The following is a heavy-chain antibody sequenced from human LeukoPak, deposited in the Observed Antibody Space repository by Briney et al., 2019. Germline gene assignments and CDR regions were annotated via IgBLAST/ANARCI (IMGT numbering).Heavy chain of an antibody. V-gene: IGHV5-51*01. D-gene: IGHD2-15*01. CDR2: IYPGDSDT. CDR1: GYSFTSYW. J-gene: IGHJ4*02. Sequence: GESLKISCKGSGYSFTSYWIGWVRQMPGKGLEWMGIIYPGDSDTRYSPSFPGQVTISADKSISTAYLQWSSLKASDTAMYYCARLRYCSGGSCPDPYYFDYWGQGTLVTVSS. CDR3: ARLRYCSGGSCPDPYYFDY.